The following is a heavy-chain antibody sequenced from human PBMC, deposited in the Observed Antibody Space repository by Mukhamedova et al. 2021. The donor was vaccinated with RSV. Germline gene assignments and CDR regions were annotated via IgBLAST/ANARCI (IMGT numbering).Heavy chain of an antibody. Sequence: VRQPPGKGLEWIGEVYQSGRTNYNPSLKSRVTISIDTSKNHFSLNLSSVTAADTAVYYCARDFYYDTRINWFDPLGQGILVTVSS. D-gene: IGHD3-22*01. CDR3: ARDFYYDTRINWFDP. V-gene: IGHV4-4*02. J-gene: IGHJ5*02. CDR2: VYQSGRT.